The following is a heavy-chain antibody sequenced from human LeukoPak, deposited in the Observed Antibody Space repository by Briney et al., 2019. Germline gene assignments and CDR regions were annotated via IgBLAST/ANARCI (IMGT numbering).Heavy chain of an antibody. J-gene: IGHJ5*02. V-gene: IGHV3-74*01. Sequence: PGGSLRLSCAAPGFTFSSYWMYWVRQAPGKGLAWVARINTDGSVSAYPDSVEGRFTISRDNAKNTLLLQMNSLRAEDTAVYYCGRVNGDSAWVDPWGQGTLVTVSS. D-gene: IGHD3-10*01. CDR2: INTDGSVS. CDR1: GFTFSSYW. CDR3: GRVNGDSAWVDP.